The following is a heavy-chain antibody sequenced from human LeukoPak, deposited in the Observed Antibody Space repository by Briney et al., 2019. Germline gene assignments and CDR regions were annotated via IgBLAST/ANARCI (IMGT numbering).Heavy chain of an antibody. J-gene: IGHJ4*02. D-gene: IGHD6-19*01. CDR2: INQDGSEK. CDR1: GFTFSTYW. V-gene: IGHV3-7*01. Sequence: PGGSLRLSCAASGFTFSTYWMIWVRQAPGKGLEWVATINQDGSEKYYVDSVKGRFTISRDNAKNSLSLQMNSLRAEDTAVYYCSRSANGWYEYWGQGTLVTVSS. CDR3: SRSANGWYEY.